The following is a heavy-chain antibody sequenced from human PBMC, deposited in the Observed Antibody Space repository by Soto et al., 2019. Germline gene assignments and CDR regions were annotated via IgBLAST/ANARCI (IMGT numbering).Heavy chain of an antibody. CDR1: GITISNYP. V-gene: IGHV3-23*01. Sequence: EVQLLESGGGLVQPGGSLRLSCAASGITISNYPMSWVRQAPGKGLDWVSGISGSGDRTYYADSAKGRFTISKDISRNSLSLQLASLGAEDTAVYFCVKDDGGYPSTAQHWGQGTLVTVSS. D-gene: IGHD3-22*01. CDR2: ISGSGDRT. CDR3: VKDDGGYPSTAQH. J-gene: IGHJ1*01.